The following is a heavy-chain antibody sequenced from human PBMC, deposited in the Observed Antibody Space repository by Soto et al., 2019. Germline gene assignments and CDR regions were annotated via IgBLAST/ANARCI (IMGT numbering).Heavy chain of an antibody. Sequence: SETLSLTCTVSGDSISSAGYSWGWIRQPPGKGLEDIGTIYYSGNTYYNSSLLSRGTISLDPSKKQFSLKLTPVTAADPAFYYCARHRPREDGNKKGFDSWGQGPLVPVSS. D-gene: IGHD1-26*01. CDR3: ARHRPREDGNKKGFDS. J-gene: IGHJ4*02. V-gene: IGHV4-39*01. CDR2: IYYSGNT. CDR1: GDSISSAGYS.